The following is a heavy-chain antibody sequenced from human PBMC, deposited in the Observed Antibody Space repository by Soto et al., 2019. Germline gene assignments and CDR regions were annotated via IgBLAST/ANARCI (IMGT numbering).Heavy chain of an antibody. J-gene: IGHJ4*02. D-gene: IGHD3-9*01. Sequence: QVQLVQSGAEGKKPGASVKVSCKTSGYTFTAYYMHWVRQAPGQGLEWMGWINPNSGGTNYAQKFQGWVTMTRDTSISTAYMELNRLTSADTAVYYCARVFTRYFDPVGYWGQGTLVTVSS. CDR1: GYTFTAYY. CDR2: INPNSGGT. CDR3: ARVFTRYFDPVGY. V-gene: IGHV1-2*04.